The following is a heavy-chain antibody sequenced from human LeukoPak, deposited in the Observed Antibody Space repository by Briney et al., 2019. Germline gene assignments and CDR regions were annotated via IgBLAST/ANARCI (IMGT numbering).Heavy chain of an antibody. Sequence: GGSLRLSCAASGFTVSDNYISWVRQAPGKGLEWVSVIYIAGDTYYADSVKGRFTISRDNSKNTVYLQMNSLRAEDTAVYYCARDWDGDTFDYWGQGTLVTVSS. CDR1: GFTVSDNY. CDR3: ARDWDGDTFDY. D-gene: IGHD4-17*01. J-gene: IGHJ4*02. CDR2: IYIAGDT. V-gene: IGHV3-53*01.